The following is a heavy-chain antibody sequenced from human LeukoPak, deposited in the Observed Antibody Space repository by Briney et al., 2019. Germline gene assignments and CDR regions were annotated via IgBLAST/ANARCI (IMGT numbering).Heavy chain of an antibody. CDR1: GFIFSDHD. D-gene: IGHD3-22*01. CDR2: ISRSGTTK. V-gene: IGHV3-11*01. Sequence: PGGSLRLSCVASGFIFSDHDMDWIRQAPGKGLEWISYISRSGTTKYYADSVKGHFTISRGNADNSLYLQLNSLRAEDTAVYYCAREGRGYYGDFDYWGQGTLVTVSS. CDR3: AREGRGYYGDFDY. J-gene: IGHJ4*02.